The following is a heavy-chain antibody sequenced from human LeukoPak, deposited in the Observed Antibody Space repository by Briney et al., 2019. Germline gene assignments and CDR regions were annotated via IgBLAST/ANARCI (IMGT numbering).Heavy chain of an antibody. Sequence: GGSLRLSCTASGFTFGDYAMSWVRQAPGKGLEWVGFIRSKAYGGTTEYAASVKGRFTISRDDSESIAYLQMNSLKTEDTAVYYCTRDGSGWYLDAFDVWGQGTMVTVSS. J-gene: IGHJ3*01. CDR3: TRDGSGWYLDAFDV. D-gene: IGHD6-19*01. CDR2: IRSKAYGGTT. CDR1: GFTFGDYA. V-gene: IGHV3-49*04.